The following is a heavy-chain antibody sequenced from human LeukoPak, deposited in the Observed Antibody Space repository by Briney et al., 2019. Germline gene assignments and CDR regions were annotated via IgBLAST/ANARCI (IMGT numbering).Heavy chain of an antibody. D-gene: IGHD3-10*01. V-gene: IGHV4-34*01. CDR2: INHSGST. Sequence: PSETLSLTCAVYGGSFSGYYWSWIRQPPGKGLEWIGEINHSGSTNYNPSLKSRVTISVDTSKNQFSLKLSSVTAADTAVYYCARGPYGAFDIWGQGTMVTVSS. J-gene: IGHJ3*02. CDR1: GGSFSGYY. CDR3: ARGPYGAFDI.